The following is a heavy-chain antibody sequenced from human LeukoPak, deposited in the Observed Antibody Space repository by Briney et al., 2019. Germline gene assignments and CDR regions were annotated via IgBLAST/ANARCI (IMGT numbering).Heavy chain of an antibody. V-gene: IGHV3-23*01. CDR1: GFTFSSYW. CDR3: ANSNYYDSSGYYYGVFGYFDY. Sequence: SGGSLRLTCAASGFTFSSYWMSWVRQAPGKGLEWVSAISGSGGSTYYADSVKGRFTISRDNSKNTLHLQMNSLRAGDTAVYYCANSNYYDSSGYYYGVFGYFDYWGQGTLVTVSS. CDR2: ISGSGGST. J-gene: IGHJ4*02. D-gene: IGHD3-22*01.